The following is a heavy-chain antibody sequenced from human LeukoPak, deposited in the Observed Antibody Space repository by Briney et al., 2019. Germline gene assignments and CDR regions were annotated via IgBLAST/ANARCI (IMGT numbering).Heavy chain of an antibody. D-gene: IGHD5-12*01. Sequence: SETLSLTCTVSGGSISSYYWSWIRQPPGKGLEWIGRIYTSGSTNYNPSLKSRVTISVDTSKNQFSLKLSSVTAADTAVYYCARAYSGYDSPMFDYWGQGTLVTVSS. CDR3: ARAYSGYDSPMFDY. V-gene: IGHV4-4*08. CDR1: GGSISSYY. J-gene: IGHJ4*02. CDR2: IYTSGST.